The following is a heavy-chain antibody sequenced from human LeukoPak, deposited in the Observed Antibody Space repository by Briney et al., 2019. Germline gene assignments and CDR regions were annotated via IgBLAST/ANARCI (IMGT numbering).Heavy chain of an antibody. D-gene: IGHD6-13*01. CDR2: ISGSGGST. Sequence: GGSLRLSCGASGFTFSSYAMSWVRQAPGKGLEWVSAISGSGGSTYYADSVKGRFTISRDNSKNTLYLQMNSLRAEDTAVYYCAKDQTAAGLDYYYYGMDVWGQGTTVTVSS. CDR3: AKDQTAAGLDYYYYGMDV. CDR1: GFTFSSYA. V-gene: IGHV3-23*01. J-gene: IGHJ6*02.